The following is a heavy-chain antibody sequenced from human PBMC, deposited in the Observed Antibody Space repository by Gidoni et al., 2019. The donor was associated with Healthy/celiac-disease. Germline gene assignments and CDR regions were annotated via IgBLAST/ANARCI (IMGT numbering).Heavy chain of an antibody. Sequence: QVQLVQSGAEVKKPGASVKVSCKASGYTFTGYYMHWVRQAPGQGLEWMGWINPNSGGTNYAQKFQGWVTMTRDTSISTAYMELSRLRSDDTAVYYCARASNYYDSSGYYPFDYWGQGTLVTVSS. CDR3: ARASNYYDSSGYYPFDY. J-gene: IGHJ4*02. CDR1: GYTFTGYY. D-gene: IGHD3-22*01. CDR2: INPNSGGT. V-gene: IGHV1-2*04.